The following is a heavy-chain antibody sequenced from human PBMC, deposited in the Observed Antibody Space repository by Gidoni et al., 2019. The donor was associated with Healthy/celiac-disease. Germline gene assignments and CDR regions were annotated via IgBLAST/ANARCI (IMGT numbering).Heavy chain of an antibody. CDR1: GYTFTSYA. CDR3: AMLKGWGSGSSSWYAQTGNWFDP. J-gene: IGHJ5*02. Sequence: QVQLVQSGSELKKPGASVKVSCKASGYTFTSYAMTWVRQAPGQGLEWMGWINTNTGNPAYAQGFTGRFVFSLDTSVSTAYLQISSLKAEDTAVYYCAMLKGWGSGSSSWYAQTGNWFDPWGQGTLVTVSS. D-gene: IGHD6-13*01. V-gene: IGHV7-4-1*02. CDR2: INTNTGNP.